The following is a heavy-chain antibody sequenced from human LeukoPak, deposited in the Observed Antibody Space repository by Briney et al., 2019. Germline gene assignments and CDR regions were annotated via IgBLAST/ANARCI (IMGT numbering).Heavy chain of an antibody. D-gene: IGHD3-9*01. J-gene: IGHJ4*02. CDR1: GFTFSSYW. CDR2: INSDGSST. CDR3: AREVNYDILTGSN. Sequence: RGSLRLSCAASGFTFSSYWMHWVRQAPGKGLVWVSRINSDGSSTSYADSVKGRFTISRDNAKNTLYLQMNSLRAEDTAVYYCAREVNYDILTGSNWGQGTLVTVSS. V-gene: IGHV3-74*01.